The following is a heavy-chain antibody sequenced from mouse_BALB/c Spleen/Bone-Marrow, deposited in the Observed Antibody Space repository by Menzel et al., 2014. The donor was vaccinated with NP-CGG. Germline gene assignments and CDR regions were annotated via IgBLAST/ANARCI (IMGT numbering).Heavy chain of an antibody. CDR1: GFTFSSYA. CDR2: ISSGGSYT. V-gene: IGHV5-9-4*01. Sequence: EVKLEESGGGLVKPGGSLKFSCAASGFTFSSYAMSWVRQSPEKRLEWVAEISSGGSYTYYPDTVTGRFTISRDNAKDTLCVEMRSLRSEDTAMCYCAREGYDDQMDYWGQGTSVTVSS. J-gene: IGHJ4*01. D-gene: IGHD2-2*01. CDR3: AREGYDDQMDY.